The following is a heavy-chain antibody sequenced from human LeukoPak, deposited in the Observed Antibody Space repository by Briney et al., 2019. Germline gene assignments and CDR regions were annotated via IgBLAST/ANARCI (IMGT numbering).Heavy chain of an antibody. CDR2: ISGSGGST. Sequence: GGSLRLSCAASGFTFSSYAMSWVRQAPGKGLEWVSAISGSGGSTYYADSVKGRFTISRDNSKNTLYLQMNSLRAEDTAVYYCAKAPYDFWSGPNWFDPWGQGTLVAVSS. V-gene: IGHV3-23*01. CDR1: GFTFSSYA. J-gene: IGHJ5*02. CDR3: AKAPYDFWSGPNWFDP. D-gene: IGHD3-3*01.